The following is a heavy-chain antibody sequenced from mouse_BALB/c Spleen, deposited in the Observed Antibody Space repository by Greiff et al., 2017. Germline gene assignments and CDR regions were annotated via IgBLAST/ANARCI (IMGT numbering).Heavy chain of an antibody. CDR2: INPNNGGT. J-gene: IGHJ3*01. D-gene: IGHD1-1*01. V-gene: IGHV1-18*01. CDR3: ASPLYYYGSSYVFAD. Sequence: VQLKESGPELVKPGASVKISCKTSGYTSTEYTMHWVKQSHGKSLEWIGGINPNNGGTSYNQKFKGKATLTVDKSSSTAYMELRSLTSEDSAVYYCASPLYYYGSSYVFADWGQGTLVTVSA. CDR1: GYTSTEYT.